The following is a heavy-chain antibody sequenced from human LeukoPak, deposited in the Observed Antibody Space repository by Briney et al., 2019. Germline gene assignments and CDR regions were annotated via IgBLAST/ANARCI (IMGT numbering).Heavy chain of an antibody. CDR1: GFTFSSYS. J-gene: IGHJ4*02. D-gene: IGHD3-10*01. V-gene: IGHV3-21*01. CDR3: ARGLRGSGPLDY. CDR2: ISSSSSYI. Sequence: PGGSLRLSCAASGFTFSSYSMNWVRQAPGKGLEWVSSISSSSSYIYYADSVKGRFTISRGNGKNSLYLQMNSLRAEDTAVYYCARGLRGSGPLDYWGQGTLVTVSS.